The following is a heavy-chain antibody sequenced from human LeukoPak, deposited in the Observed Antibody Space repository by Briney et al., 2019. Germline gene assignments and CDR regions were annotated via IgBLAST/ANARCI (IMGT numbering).Heavy chain of an antibody. D-gene: IGHD1-26*01. CDR2: IFYSGST. CDR1: GGSISTSNYY. J-gene: IGHJ3*01. Sequence: PSETLSLTCTVSGGSISTSNYYWGWIRQPPGKGLEWIGNIFYSGSTYYSPSVKSRVTISLDTSRNQFSLKLSSVTAADTAVYYCARGTLPTYSGNSNDAFDFWGQGTMVTVSS. V-gene: IGHV4-39*07. CDR3: ARGTLPTYSGNSNDAFDF.